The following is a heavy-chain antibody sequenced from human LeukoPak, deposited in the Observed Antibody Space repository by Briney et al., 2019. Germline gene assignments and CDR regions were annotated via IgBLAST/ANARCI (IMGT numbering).Heavy chain of an antibody. CDR3: ARVDRYHFYLDV. Sequence: GSSVKVSCKASGGTFRTYSVTWVRQAPGQGLEWMDGIITIFGTQNYAQKFEGRVKVTTDADTGTDYMELSSLISEDTAIYYCARVDRYHFYLDVWGKGTPVTVSS. CDR2: IITIFGTQ. V-gene: IGHV1-69*05. J-gene: IGHJ6*03. CDR1: GGTFRTYS.